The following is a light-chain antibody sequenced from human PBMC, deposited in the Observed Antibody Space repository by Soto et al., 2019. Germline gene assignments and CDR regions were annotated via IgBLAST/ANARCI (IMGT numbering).Light chain of an antibody. V-gene: IGKV1-5*03. J-gene: IGKJ1*01. CDR3: QYWDDYSWT. CDR1: QSITDW. CDR2: KAS. Sequence: DIQMTQSPSTLSASVGDRVTITCRASQSITDWLAWYQQKPGKAPKFLIYKASNLEGGVPSRFRVSGSGTEFTLTISSVQPDDFATYYCQYWDDYSWTFGQGTKVEIK.